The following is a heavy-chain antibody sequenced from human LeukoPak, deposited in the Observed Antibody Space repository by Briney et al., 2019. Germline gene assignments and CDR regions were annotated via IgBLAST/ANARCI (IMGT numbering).Heavy chain of an antibody. D-gene: IGHD3-3*01. V-gene: IGHV3-74*01. CDR1: GFTFSIYW. J-gene: IGHJ3*02. Sequence: GGSLRLSCAASGFTFSIYWMHWVRQAPGKGLVWVSRVNSDGSSTSYADSVKGRFTISRDNAKNTLYLQMNSLRAEDTAVYYCARDEDWSGYYGAFDIWGQGTMVTVSS. CDR3: ARDEDWSGYYGAFDI. CDR2: VNSDGSST.